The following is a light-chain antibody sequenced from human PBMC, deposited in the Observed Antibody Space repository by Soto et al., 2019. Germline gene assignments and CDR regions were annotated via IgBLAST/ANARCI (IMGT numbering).Light chain of an antibody. CDR1: QNINNY. CDR3: KQAYSFPIT. CDR2: GAY. Sequence: DIQMTQSPSPLSASVGDRVTITCQASQNINNYLNWYQQKPGRAPELLIHGAYRLQSGVPARFSGSGSGTDFTLSIKSLQPEDFATYYCKQAYSFPITFGQGTRLEIK. V-gene: IGKV1-12*01. J-gene: IGKJ5*01.